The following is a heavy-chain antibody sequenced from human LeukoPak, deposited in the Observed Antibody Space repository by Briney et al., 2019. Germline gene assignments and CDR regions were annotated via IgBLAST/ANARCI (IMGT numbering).Heavy chain of an antibody. V-gene: IGHV1-18*01. Sequence: ASVKVSCKASGFTFTSYGISWVRQAPGQGLEWMGWISAYNGNTNYAQKLQGRVTMTTDTSTSTAYMELRSLRSDDTAVYYCARVRITMIVVVAEAFDIWGQGTMVTVSS. CDR2: ISAYNGNT. CDR1: GFTFTSYG. J-gene: IGHJ3*02. D-gene: IGHD3-22*01. CDR3: ARVRITMIVVVAEAFDI.